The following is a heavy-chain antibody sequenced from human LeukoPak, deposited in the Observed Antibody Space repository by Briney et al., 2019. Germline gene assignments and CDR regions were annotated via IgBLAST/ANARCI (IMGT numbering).Heavy chain of an antibody. J-gene: IGHJ4*02. CDR2: ISGSGDAI. D-gene: IGHD3-22*01. V-gene: IGHV3-11*01. Sequence: GGSLRLSCVVSGFRFSDYYMSWIRQTPGQGREFISYISGSGDAIYYTDSVKGRFTISRDNAKNSLYLQLDSLSAEDTAVYYCASLYDSTGFCFDYWGQGALVTVSS. CDR3: ASLYDSTGFCFDY. CDR1: GFRFSDYY.